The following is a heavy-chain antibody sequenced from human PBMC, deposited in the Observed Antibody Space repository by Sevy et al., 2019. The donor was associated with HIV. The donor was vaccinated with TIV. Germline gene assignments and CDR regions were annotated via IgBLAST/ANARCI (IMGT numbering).Heavy chain of an antibody. CDR3: ARDFYQGSDYYYGMDV. Sequence: GGSLRLSCAASGFTFSSYAMHWVRQAPGKGLEWVAVISYDGSNKYYADSVKGRFTISRDNSKNTLYLQMNSLRAEDTAVYYCARDFYQGSDYYYGMDVWGQGTTVTVSS. D-gene: IGHD2-2*01. J-gene: IGHJ6*02. CDR1: GFTFSSYA. CDR2: ISYDGSNK. V-gene: IGHV3-30*04.